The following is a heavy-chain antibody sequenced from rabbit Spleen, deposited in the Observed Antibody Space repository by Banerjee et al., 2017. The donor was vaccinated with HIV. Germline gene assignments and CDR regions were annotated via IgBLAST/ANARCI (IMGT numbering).Heavy chain of an antibody. J-gene: IGHJ4*01. CDR2: IYADSSGST. D-gene: IGHD4-1*01. V-gene: IGHV1S40*01. CDR1: GFSFSSSYY. Sequence: QSLEESGGDLVKPEGSLTLTCTASGFSFSSSYYMCWVRQAPGKGLECIACIYADSSGSTYYANWAKGRFAISKTSSTTVTLQMTSLTAADTATYFCARDLAGVIGWNFGWWGPGTLVTVS. CDR3: ARDLAGVIGWNFGW.